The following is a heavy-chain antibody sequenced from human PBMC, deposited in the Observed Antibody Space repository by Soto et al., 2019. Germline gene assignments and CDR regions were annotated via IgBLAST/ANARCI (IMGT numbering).Heavy chain of an antibody. J-gene: IGHJ4*02. Sequence: SETLSLTCTVSGAAITSFSWSWIRQSAGKRLEWIGRISTTGNTHYNPSLESRVSLSLDTSMNQFSLTVTSVTAADTAVYYCARESGENWTYEAYWGQGTLVNVSS. CDR1: GAAITSFS. V-gene: IGHV4-4*07. D-gene: IGHD1-7*01. CDR2: ISTTGNT. CDR3: ARESGENWTYEAY.